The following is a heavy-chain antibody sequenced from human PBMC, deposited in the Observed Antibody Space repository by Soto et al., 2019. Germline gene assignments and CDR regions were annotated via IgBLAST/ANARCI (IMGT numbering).Heavy chain of an antibody. Sequence: GGSLRLSCAASGFTFSRHSMHWVRQAPGKGLEWVAVISYDGNKKYHADSVKGRFTISRDNSKNTLYLQMNSLRAEDTAVYSCARDSSYCSGGSCYFAPSFDIWGQGTMVTVSS. CDR2: ISYDGNKK. V-gene: IGHV3-30-3*01. D-gene: IGHD2-15*01. J-gene: IGHJ3*02. CDR1: GFTFSRHS. CDR3: ARDSSYCSGGSCYFAPSFDI.